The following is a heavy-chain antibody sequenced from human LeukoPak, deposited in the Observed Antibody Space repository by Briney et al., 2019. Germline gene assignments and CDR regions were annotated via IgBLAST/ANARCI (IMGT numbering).Heavy chain of an antibody. J-gene: IGHJ4*02. V-gene: IGHV3-11*04. CDR1: GFTFSDYY. CDR2: VSGSDENK. CDR3: ARVWSSGYTKDY. D-gene: IGHD3-22*01. Sequence: PGGSLRLSCAASGFTFSDYYMTWIRQAPGQGLEWISYVSGSDENKYYAGSVRGRFAISRDNAENSVYLQMNSLRAEDTAVYYCARVWSSGYTKDYWGQGTLVTVSS.